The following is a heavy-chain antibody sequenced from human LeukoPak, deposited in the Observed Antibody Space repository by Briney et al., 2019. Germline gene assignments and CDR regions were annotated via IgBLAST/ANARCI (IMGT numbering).Heavy chain of an antibody. CDR1: GGSFSGYY. J-gene: IGHJ4*02. D-gene: IGHD6-19*01. CDR2: INHSGST. CDR3: ARGLGVAVAALFDY. Sequence: PSETLSLTCAVYGGSFSGYYWSWIRQPPGKGLEWIGEINHSGSTNYNPSLKSRVTISVGTSKNQFSLKLSSVTAADTAVYYCARGLGVAVAALFDYWGQGTLVTVSS. V-gene: IGHV4-34*01.